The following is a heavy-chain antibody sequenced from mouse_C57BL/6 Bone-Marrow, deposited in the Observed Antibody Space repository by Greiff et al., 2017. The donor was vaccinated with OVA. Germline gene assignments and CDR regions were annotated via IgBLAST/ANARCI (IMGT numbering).Heavy chain of an antibody. J-gene: IGHJ2*01. CDR2: IDPANGTT. Sequence: VQLKESVAELVRPGASVKLSCTASGFNIKNTYMHWVKQRPEQGLEWIGRIDPANGTTKYAPKFQGQATITSDTSTNTAYLQLSSLTSEDTAIYYCARRYYGSNHYFDYWGQGTTLTVSS. V-gene: IGHV14-3*01. CDR3: ARRYYGSNHYFDY. D-gene: IGHD1-1*01. CDR1: GFNIKNTY.